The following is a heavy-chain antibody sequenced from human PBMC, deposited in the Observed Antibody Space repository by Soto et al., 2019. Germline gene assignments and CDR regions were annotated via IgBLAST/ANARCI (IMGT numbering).Heavy chain of an antibody. CDR1: GGSISSYY. CDR2: IYYSGST. Sequence: SETLSLTCTVSGGSISSYYWSWIRQPPGKGLEWIGYIYYSGSTNYNPSLKSRVTISVDTSKNHFSLKLSSVTAADTPVYYRARTSVPPYYYYYNMDVWGKGTTVTVSS. V-gene: IGHV4-59*01. CDR3: ARTSVPPYYYYYNMDV. J-gene: IGHJ6*03. D-gene: IGHD2-2*01.